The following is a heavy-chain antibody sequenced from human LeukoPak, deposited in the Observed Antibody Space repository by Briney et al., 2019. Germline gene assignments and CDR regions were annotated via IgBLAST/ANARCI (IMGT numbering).Heavy chain of an antibody. CDR3: AKVGIRYFDWFYFDF. CDR1: GFTFRSYT. Sequence: GGSLRLSCAASGFTFRSYTMHWVRQAPGKGLEYVSAISSNGGNTYYGKSVKGRFTISRDNSKNTLYLQMGSLRPEDMAVYYCAKVGIRYFDWFYFDFWGQGTLVTVSS. J-gene: IGHJ4*02. CDR2: ISSNGGNT. D-gene: IGHD3-9*01. V-gene: IGHV3-64*01.